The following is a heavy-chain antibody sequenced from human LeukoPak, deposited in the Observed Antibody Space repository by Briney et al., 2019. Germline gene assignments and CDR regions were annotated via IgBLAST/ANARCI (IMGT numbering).Heavy chain of an antibody. V-gene: IGHV3-23*01. CDR1: GFTLSSYA. J-gene: IGHJ4*02. CDR3: AKGPQVGSGYHPDY. CDR2: ISGSGGST. D-gene: IGHD3-22*01. Sequence: GGSLRLSCTASGFTLSSYAMSWVRQAPGKGLEWVSVISGSGGSTYYADSVKGRFTISRDNSKNTLYVQMNSLRVEDTAVYYCAKGPQVGSGYHPDYWGQGTLVTVSS.